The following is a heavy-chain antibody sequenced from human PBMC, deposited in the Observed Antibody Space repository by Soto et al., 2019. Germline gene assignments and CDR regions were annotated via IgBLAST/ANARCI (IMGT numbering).Heavy chain of an antibody. CDR1: GYTFTSYY. CDR3: ARSGYYYDSSGYYYFDY. J-gene: IGHJ4*02. D-gene: IGHD3-22*01. CDR2: INPSGGST. Sequence: ASVKVSCKASGYTFTSYYMHWVRQAPGQGLEWMGIINPSGGSTSYAQKFQGRVTMTRDTSTSTVYMELSSLRSEDTAVYYCARSGYYYDSSGYYYFDYWGQGTLVTVSS. V-gene: IGHV1-46*01.